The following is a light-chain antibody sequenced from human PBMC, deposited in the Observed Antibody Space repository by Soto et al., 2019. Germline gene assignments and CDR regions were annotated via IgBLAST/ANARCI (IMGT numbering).Light chain of an antibody. CDR3: QQVNSYPFT. J-gene: IGKJ3*01. Sequence: DIQLTQSPSFLSASVGDRVTITCRASQGISTYLAWYQQKPGKAPKLLIYAASTLQSGVPSSFSGSGSGTEFTLTINSLQPEDFATYYCQQVNSYPFTFGPGTKVDIK. CDR1: QGISTY. V-gene: IGKV1-9*01. CDR2: AAS.